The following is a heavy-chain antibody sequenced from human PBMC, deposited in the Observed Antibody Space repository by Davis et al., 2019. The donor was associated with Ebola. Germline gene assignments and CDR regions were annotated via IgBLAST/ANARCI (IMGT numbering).Heavy chain of an antibody. J-gene: IGHJ1*01. CDR2: ISGSATTV. CDR3: AKTVGWLQQTGEEYFQN. CDR1: GFTFSSNS. Sequence: GGSLRLSCAASGFTFSSNSMNWVRQAPGKGLEWVSFISGSATTVSYADSVRGRFTISRDNAKNSLYLQMHSLRVEDTAVYYCAKTVGWLQQTGEEYFQNWGQGTLVTVSS. D-gene: IGHD5-24*01. V-gene: IGHV3-48*04.